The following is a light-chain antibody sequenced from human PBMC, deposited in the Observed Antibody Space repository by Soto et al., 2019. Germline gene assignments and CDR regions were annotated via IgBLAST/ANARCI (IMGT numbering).Light chain of an antibody. CDR3: QQHNNWPPWT. V-gene: IGKV3D-15*01. Sequence: EIVMTQSPATLSVSPGERATLSCRASQSVSSKFAWYQQKPGQAPRLLIYGASTRATGIPARFSGSGSGTEFTLTISSLQSEDFAVYYCQQHNNWPPWTFGQGTKVEIK. CDR2: GAS. J-gene: IGKJ1*01. CDR1: QSVSSK.